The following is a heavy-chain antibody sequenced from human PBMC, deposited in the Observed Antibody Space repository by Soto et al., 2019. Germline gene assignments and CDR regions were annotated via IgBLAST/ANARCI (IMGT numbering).Heavy chain of an antibody. CDR1: GGSISRYY. Sequence: SETLSPTCTVSGGSISRYYWSWIRQPPGKGLEWIGYMYYSGSTNYNPSLKSRVTISVDTSKNQFSLKLSSVTAADTAVYYCGGKNYDSSGYFEDWGQGTLGTV. D-gene: IGHD3-22*01. CDR3: GGKNYDSSGYFED. V-gene: IGHV4-59*01. CDR2: MYYSGST. J-gene: IGHJ4*02.